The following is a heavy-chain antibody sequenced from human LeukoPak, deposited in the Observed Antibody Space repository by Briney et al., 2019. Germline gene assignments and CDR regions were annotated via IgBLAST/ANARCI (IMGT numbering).Heavy chain of an antibody. CDR2: IYYSGST. V-gene: IGHV4-39*07. CDR3: ARRGGYDYMDV. CDR1: GGSISSSSYY. J-gene: IGHJ6*03. Sequence: PSETLSLTCTVSGGSISSSSYYWGWIRQPPGKGLEWIGSIYYSGSTYYNPSLKSRVTISVDTSKNQFSLKLSSVTAADTAVYYCARRGGYDYMDVWGKGTTVTISS. D-gene: IGHD2-15*01.